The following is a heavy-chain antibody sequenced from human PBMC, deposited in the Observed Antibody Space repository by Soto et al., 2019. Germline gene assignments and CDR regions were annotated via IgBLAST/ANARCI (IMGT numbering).Heavy chain of an antibody. CDR2: ISSSGSTI. CDR3: ARDPMRNYYDSSGYFDY. Sequence: GGSLRLSCAASGLTFSDYYMSWIRQAPGKGLEWVSYISSSGSTIYYADSVKGRFTISRDNAKNSLYLQMNSLRAEDTAVYYCARDPMRNYYDSSGYFDYWGQGTLVTV. CDR1: GLTFSDYY. D-gene: IGHD3-22*01. J-gene: IGHJ4*02. V-gene: IGHV3-11*01.